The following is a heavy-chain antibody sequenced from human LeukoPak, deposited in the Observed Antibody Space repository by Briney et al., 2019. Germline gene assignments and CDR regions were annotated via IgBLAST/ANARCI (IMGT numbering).Heavy chain of an antibody. Sequence: ASVKVSCKASGYTFTSSGISWVRQAPGQGLEGMGWISAYNGNTNYAQKLQGRVTMTTDTSTSTAYMELRSLKSDDTAVYYCARDQIFVGELLDYWGQGTLVTVSS. CDR1: GYTFTSSG. J-gene: IGHJ4*02. CDR3: ARDQIFVGELLDY. D-gene: IGHD1-26*01. V-gene: IGHV1-18*01. CDR2: ISAYNGNT.